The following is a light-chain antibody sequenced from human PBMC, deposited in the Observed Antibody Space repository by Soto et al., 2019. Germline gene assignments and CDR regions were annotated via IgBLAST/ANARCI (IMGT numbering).Light chain of an antibody. V-gene: IGLV8-61*01. Sequence: QTVVTQEPSFSVSPGGTLTLTCGLRSGSVSASYYPSWYQQTPGQAPRTLIYSTDTRSSGVPDRFSGSILGNKAALTITGAQADDESDYYCVLYMGSGISIFGGGTQLTVL. CDR3: VLYMGSGISI. CDR1: SGSVSASYY. CDR2: STD. J-gene: IGLJ2*01.